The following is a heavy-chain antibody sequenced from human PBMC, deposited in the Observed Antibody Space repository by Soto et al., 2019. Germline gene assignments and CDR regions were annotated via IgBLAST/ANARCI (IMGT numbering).Heavy chain of an antibody. CDR2: ISGSGGST. V-gene: IGHV3-23*01. J-gene: IGHJ6*03. CDR3: AKGPRRYCSGGSCYYYYYYYMDV. CDR1: GFTFSSYA. Sequence: GGSLRLSCAASGFTFSSYAMSWVRQAPGKGLEWVSAISGSGGSTYYADSVKGRFTISRDNSKNTLYLQMNSLRAEDTAVYYCAKGPRRYCSGGSCYYYYYYYMDVWGKGTTVTVSS. D-gene: IGHD2-15*01.